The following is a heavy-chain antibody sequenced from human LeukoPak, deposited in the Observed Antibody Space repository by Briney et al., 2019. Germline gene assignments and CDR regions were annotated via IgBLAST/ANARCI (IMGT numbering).Heavy chain of an antibody. V-gene: IGHV1-69*04. Sequence: SVKVSCKASGGTFSSYAISWVRQAPGQGLEWMGRIIPILGIANYAQKFQGRVTITADKSTSTAYMELSSLRSEDTAVYYCARVDHYGSGSYYDYWGREPWSPSPQ. CDR3: ARVDHYGSGSYYDY. CDR1: GGTFSSYA. D-gene: IGHD3-10*01. CDR2: IIPILGIA. J-gene: IGHJ4*02.